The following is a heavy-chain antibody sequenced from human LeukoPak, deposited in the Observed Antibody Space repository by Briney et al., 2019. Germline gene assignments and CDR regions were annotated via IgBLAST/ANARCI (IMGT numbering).Heavy chain of an antibody. Sequence: GGSLRLSCAASGFTFSSYTMNWVRQAPGKGLEWVSSISSSSSYIYYADSVKGRFTISRDNAKNSLYLQMNSLRAEDTAIYYCAKERQCPAADWGQGTLVTVSS. CDR1: GFTFSSYT. CDR2: ISSSSSYI. V-gene: IGHV3-21*01. CDR3: AKERQCPAAD. J-gene: IGHJ4*02.